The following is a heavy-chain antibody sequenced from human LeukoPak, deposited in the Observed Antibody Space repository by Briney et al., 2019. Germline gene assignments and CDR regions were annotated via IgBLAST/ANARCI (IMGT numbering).Heavy chain of an antibody. V-gene: IGHV4-4*02. J-gene: IGHJ4*02. CDR3: ARGPTLYGSGSYFDY. CDR1: GGSISSSNW. D-gene: IGHD3-10*01. CDR2: IYHSGST. Sequence: SSETLSLTCAVSGGSISSSNWWSWVRQPPGKGLEWIGEIYHSGSTNYNPSLKSRVTISVDKSKNQFSLKLSSVTAADTAVYFCARGPTLYGSGSYFDYWGQGTLVTVSS.